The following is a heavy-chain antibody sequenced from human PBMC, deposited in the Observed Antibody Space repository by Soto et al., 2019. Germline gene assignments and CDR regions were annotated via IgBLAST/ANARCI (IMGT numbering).Heavy chain of an antibody. D-gene: IGHD2-15*01. J-gene: IGHJ6*02. CDR3: AKDTTPPPRYCSGGSCYSGYYYGMDV. CDR1: GFTFSSYG. Sequence: QVQLVESGGGVVQPGRSLRLSCAASGFTFSSYGMHWVRQAPGKGLEWVAVISYDGSNKYYADSVKGRFTISRDNCKNTRFMKTNRLRAEDTAVYYVAKDTTPPPRYCSGGSCYSGYYYGMDVWGQDTTVTVSS. CDR2: ISYDGSNK. V-gene: IGHV3-30*18.